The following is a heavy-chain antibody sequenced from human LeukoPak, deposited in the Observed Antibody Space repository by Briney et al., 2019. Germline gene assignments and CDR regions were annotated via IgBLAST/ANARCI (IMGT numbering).Heavy chain of an antibody. D-gene: IGHD3-10*01. CDR1: GSTFIRYW. J-gene: IGHJ4*02. CDR3: TTGIGNYYYY. V-gene: IGHV3-74*01. Sequence: GGSLRLSCAASGSTFIRYWMHWVRQAPGKGLGWVSRVKSDGSDTIYADSVKGRFTISRDNAKNTLYLQMDSLRAEDTAVYYCTTGIGNYYYYWGQGTLVTVAS. CDR2: VKSDGSDT.